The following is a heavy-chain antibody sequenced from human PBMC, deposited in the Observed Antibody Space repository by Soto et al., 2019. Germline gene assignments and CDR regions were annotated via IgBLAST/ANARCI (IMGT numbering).Heavy chain of an antibody. Sequence: GGSLRLSCEGSGFSFRSYWLHWVRQVPGKGLVWVSRINHDGNVTNYADSVKGRFTISRDNSKNTLFLRMNGLRAEDTAVYYCEREPSGFSGTWYDPWGQGTVATVSS. D-gene: IGHD6-25*01. V-gene: IGHV3-74*01. CDR2: INHDGNVT. CDR1: GFSFRSYW. CDR3: EREPSGFSGTWYDP. J-gene: IGHJ5*02.